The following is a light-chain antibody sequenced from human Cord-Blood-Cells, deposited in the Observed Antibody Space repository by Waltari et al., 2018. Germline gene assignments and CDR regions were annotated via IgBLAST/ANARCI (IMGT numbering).Light chain of an antibody. CDR3: QQYHSYSYT. V-gene: IGKV1-5*03. Sequence: DIQMTQSPSTLSASVGDRVTITCRASQSISSWLAWYQQKPGKAPTLLIYKASSLESGVPSRFSGSVSVTEFTLTISSLQPDDFATYYCQQYHSYSYTFGQGTKLEI. CDR2: KAS. CDR1: QSISSW. J-gene: IGKJ2*01.